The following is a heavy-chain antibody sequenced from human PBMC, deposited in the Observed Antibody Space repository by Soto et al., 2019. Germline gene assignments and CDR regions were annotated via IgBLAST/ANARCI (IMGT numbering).Heavy chain of an antibody. J-gene: IGHJ4*02. CDR3: ARGVITIFGVVIISYFDY. CDR2: INHSGST. V-gene: IGHV4-34*01. CDR1: GGSFSGYY. D-gene: IGHD3-3*01. Sequence: SETLSLTCAVYGGSFSGYYWSWIRQPPGKGLEWIGEINHSGSTNYNPSLKSRVTISVDTSKNQFSLKLSSVTAADTAVYYCARGVITIFGVVIISYFDYWGQGTLVTVSS.